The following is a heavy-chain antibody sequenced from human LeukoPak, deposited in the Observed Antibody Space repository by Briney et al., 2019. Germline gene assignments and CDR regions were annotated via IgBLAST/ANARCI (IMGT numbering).Heavy chain of an antibody. CDR3: ARGYNHGPIDM. Sequence: GESLRLSCEASGVTFGYYGMSWVRQGRGKGLEWVSGITRNGDTTSYADSVNGRFTISRDNAKNCLYLQMNSLRAEDTAFYYCARGYNHGPIDMWGQGTLVTVSS. D-gene: IGHD2-2*02. V-gene: IGHV3-20*04. CDR2: ITRNGDTT. J-gene: IGHJ3*02. CDR1: GVTFGYYG.